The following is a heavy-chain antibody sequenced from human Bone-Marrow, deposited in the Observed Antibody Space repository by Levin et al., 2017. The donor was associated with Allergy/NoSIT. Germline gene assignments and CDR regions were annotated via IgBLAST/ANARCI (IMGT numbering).Heavy chain of an antibody. J-gene: IGHJ5*02. CDR3: ARRPVEARYTTSENWFDP. CDR2: IHYSGST. CDR1: GGSISNYY. V-gene: IGHV4-59*08. Sequence: ESLKISCTVSGGSISNYYWNWIRQPPGKGLEWIGRIHYSGSTNYNPSLRSRVTISVDTSKNQFSLKLTSVTAADTAVYYCARRPVEARYTTSENWFDPWGQGTLVTVSS. D-gene: IGHD2-2*02.